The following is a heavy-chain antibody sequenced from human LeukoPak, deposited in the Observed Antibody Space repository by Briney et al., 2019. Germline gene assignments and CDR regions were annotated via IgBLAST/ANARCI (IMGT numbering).Heavy chain of an antibody. V-gene: IGHV3-53*01. CDR1: GFTFSSYA. Sequence: GGSLRLSCAASGFTFSSYAMSWVRQAPGKGLEWVSVIYSGGSTYYADSVKGRFTISRDNSKNTLYLQMNSLRAEDTAVYYCARGWFLSARGYSYGFDYWGQGSLVTVSS. CDR3: ARGWFLSARGYSYGFDY. CDR2: IYSGGST. J-gene: IGHJ4*02. D-gene: IGHD5-18*01.